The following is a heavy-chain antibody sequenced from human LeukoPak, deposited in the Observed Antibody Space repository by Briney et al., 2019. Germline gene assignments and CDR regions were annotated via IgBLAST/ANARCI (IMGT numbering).Heavy chain of an antibody. V-gene: IGHV4-4*07. J-gene: IGHJ5*02. CDR3: AKDVSGAFCSGAKCFFPTWFDP. CDR1: SDSISASH. CDR2: VHVTGST. D-gene: IGHD2-15*01. Sequence: SETLSLTCTVSSDSISASHWSWIRQSAGKGLEWIGRVHVTGSTDYNPSLKSRVTMSVDASWNQFSLNLSSVTAADTAVYFCAKDVSGAFCSGAKCFFPTWFDPWGQGAPVIVSS.